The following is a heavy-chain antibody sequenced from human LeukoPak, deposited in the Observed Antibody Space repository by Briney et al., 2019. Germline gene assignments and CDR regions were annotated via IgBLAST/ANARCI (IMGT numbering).Heavy chain of an antibody. J-gene: IGHJ4*02. CDR1: GYTFTTSY. D-gene: IGHD1-26*01. V-gene: IGHV1-18*01. Sequence: GASVKVSCKASGYTFTTSYINWVRQAPGQGLEWMGWVSAYNGKTSYVQNFQGRVTMTTDSSTNTAYMDLTSLTSDDTAVYYCARGWTYYPCIDYWGQGTLVTVSS. CDR2: VSAYNGKT. CDR3: ARGWTYYPCIDY.